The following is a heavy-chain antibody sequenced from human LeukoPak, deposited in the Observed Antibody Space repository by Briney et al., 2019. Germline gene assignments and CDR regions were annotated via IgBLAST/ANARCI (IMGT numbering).Heavy chain of an antibody. D-gene: IGHD5-12*01. V-gene: IGHV7-4-1*02. J-gene: IGHJ4*02. CDR3: ARDGDGYELHPLWYFDY. Sequence: ASVKVSCKASGYTFTSYAMNWVRQAPGQGLEWMGWINTNTGNPTYAQGFTGRFVFSLDTSVSTAYLQISSLKAEDTAVYYCARDGDGYELHPLWYFDYWGQGTLVTVSS. CDR1: GYTFTSYA. CDR2: INTNTGNP.